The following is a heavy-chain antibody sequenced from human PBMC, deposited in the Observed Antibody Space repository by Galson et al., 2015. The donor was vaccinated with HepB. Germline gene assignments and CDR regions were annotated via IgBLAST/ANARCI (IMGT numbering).Heavy chain of an antibody. CDR3: GKDPVRASYRPYGMDV. V-gene: IGHV3-23*01. CDR2: ISGRGDNT. CDR1: GFTFNSYA. J-gene: IGHJ6*02. D-gene: IGHD5-18*01. Sequence: SLRLSCAASGFTFNSYAMSWVRQAPGKGLEWVSSISGRGDNTYYADSVKGRFTISRDNSKKMVFLQMNNLRAEDTALYYCGKDPVRASYRPYGMDVWGQGTTVTGSS.